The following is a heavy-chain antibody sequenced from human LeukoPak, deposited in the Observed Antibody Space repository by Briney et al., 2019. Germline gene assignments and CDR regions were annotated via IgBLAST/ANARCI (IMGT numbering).Heavy chain of an antibody. Sequence: GRSLRLSCAASGFTLSSYGMHWVRQAPGKGLEWVAVIWYDGSNKYYADSVKGRFTISRDNSKNTLYLQMNSLRAEDTAVYYCARDLGDFWSGSLGYYFDYWGQGTLVTVSS. CDR2: IWYDGSNK. J-gene: IGHJ4*02. CDR3: ARDLGDFWSGSLGYYFDY. D-gene: IGHD3-3*01. CDR1: GFTLSSYG. V-gene: IGHV3-33*01.